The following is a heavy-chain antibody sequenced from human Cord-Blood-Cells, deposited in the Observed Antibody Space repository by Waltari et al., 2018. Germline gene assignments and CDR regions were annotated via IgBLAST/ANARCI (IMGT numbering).Heavy chain of an antibody. V-gene: IGHV3-48*03. CDR2: ISSSGSTI. D-gene: IGHD6-13*01. J-gene: IGHJ4*02. CDR3: ARDGMSAGFDY. Sequence: EVQLVESGGGLVQPGGSLRLSCAASGFTFSSYEMNWVRQAPGKGLEWVSYISSSGSTIYYADSVKGRFTISRDNAKNSLYLQMHSLRAEDTAVYYCARDGMSAGFDYWGQGTLVTVSS. CDR1: GFTFSSYE.